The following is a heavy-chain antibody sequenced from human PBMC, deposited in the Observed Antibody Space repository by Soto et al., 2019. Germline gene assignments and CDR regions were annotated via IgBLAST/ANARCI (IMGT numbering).Heavy chain of an antibody. Sequence: EVQLEQSGAEVKKPGESLKISCKVSGYSFTSNGIAWVRQKSGEGLEWMGIIYPGDSDTKYSPSFEGQVTISADKSISTAYLQWSSLKASDTAMYYCARSQALDYWGQGTLVTVSS. J-gene: IGHJ4*02. CDR3: ARSQALDY. CDR2: IYPGDSDT. CDR1: GYSFTSNG. V-gene: IGHV5-51*01.